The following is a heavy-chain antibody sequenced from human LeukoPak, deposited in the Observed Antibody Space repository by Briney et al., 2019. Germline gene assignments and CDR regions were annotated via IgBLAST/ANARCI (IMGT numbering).Heavy chain of an antibody. CDR3: ARYGSGSTWFDP. D-gene: IGHD3-10*01. V-gene: IGHV4-30-4*01. J-gene: IGHJ5*02. Sequence: SETLSLTCTVSGGSISSDNYQWSWIRQPPGKGLERIGYINYSGSTYYNPSLKSRVTISVDTSKNHFSLKLSSVTAADTAVYYCARYGSGSTWFDPWGQGTLVTVSS. CDR2: INYSGST. CDR1: GGSISSDNYQ.